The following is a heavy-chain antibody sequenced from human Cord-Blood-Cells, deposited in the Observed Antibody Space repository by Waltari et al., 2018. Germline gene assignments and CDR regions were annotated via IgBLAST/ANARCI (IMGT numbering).Heavy chain of an antibody. CDR1: GFTFSRYA. CDR2: ISGSGGST. CDR3: ANLEGYSGYDFDY. Sequence: EVQLLESGGGLVQPGGSLRLSCADSGFTFSRYAMSWVRQAPGKGLEWVSAISGSGGSTYYADSVKGRFTISRDNSKNTLYLQMNSLRAEDTAVYYCANLEGYSGYDFDYWGQGTLVTVSS. V-gene: IGHV3-23*01. J-gene: IGHJ4*02. D-gene: IGHD5-12*01.